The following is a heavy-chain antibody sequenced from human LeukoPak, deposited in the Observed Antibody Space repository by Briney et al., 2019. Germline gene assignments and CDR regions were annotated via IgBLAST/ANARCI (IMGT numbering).Heavy chain of an antibody. D-gene: IGHD6-6*01. J-gene: IGHJ3*02. Sequence: GGALGLSCAASGFTFSSFAMSWVRQTPGKGLEWVSGIRGSGGSTFYADSVKGRFTVSRDNSKNTLYLQMNSLRPEDTATYYCAKDKGRITIAAPKDAFDIWGQGTMVTVSS. V-gene: IGHV3-23*01. CDR2: IRGSGGST. CDR1: GFTFSSFA. CDR3: AKDKGRITIAAPKDAFDI.